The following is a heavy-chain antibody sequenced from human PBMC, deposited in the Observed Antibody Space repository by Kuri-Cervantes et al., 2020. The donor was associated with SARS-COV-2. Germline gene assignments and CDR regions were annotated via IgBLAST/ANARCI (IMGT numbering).Heavy chain of an antibody. CDR1: GYTFTSYG. J-gene: IGHJ5*02. Sequence: ASVKVSCKTSGYTFTSYGTTWVRQAPGQGLEWMGIINPSGSGTRYPQRFQGRVTMTRDTSTSTVYMELSSLRSEDTAVYYCARDGTIVVVPAAQGQGNWFDPWGQGTLVTVSS. CDR2: INPSGSGT. D-gene: IGHD2-2*01. CDR3: ARDGTIVVVPAAQGQGNWFDP. V-gene: IGHV1-46*01.